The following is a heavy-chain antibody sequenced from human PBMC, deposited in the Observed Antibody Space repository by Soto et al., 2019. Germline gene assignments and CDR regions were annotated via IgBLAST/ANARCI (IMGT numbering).Heavy chain of an antibody. J-gene: IGHJ4*02. CDR3: ARLVLLWFGESVFDY. Sequence: SETLSLTCTVSGGSISSSSYYWGWIRQPPGKGLEWIGSIYYSGSTYYNPSLKSRVTISVDTSKNQFSLKLSSVTAADTAVYYCARLVLLWFGESVFDYWGQGTLVTVSS. V-gene: IGHV4-39*01. D-gene: IGHD3-10*01. CDR2: IYYSGST. CDR1: GGSISSSSYY.